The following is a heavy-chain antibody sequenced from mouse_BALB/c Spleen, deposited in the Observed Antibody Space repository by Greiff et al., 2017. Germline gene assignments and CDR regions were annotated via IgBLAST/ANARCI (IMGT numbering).Heavy chain of an antibody. CDR2: ISSGSSTI. CDR3: ARSLYDYDSYYFDY. CDR1: GFTFSSFG. J-gene: IGHJ2*01. D-gene: IGHD2-4*01. Sequence: EVQLVESGGGLVQPGGSRKLSCAASGFTFSSFGMHWVRQAPEKGLEWVAYISSGSSTIYYADTVKGRFTISRDNPKNTLFLQMTSLRSEDTAMYYCARSLYDYDSYYFDYWGQGTTLTVSS. V-gene: IGHV5-17*02.